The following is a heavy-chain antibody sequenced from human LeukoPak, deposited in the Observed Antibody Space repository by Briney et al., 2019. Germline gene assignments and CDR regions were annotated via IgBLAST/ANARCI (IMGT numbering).Heavy chain of an antibody. CDR1: GGSFSGYY. D-gene: IGHD6-19*01. J-gene: IGHJ4*02. Sequence: SETLSLTCAVYGGSFSGYYWSWIRQPPGKGLEWIGFIYYTGRTNYNPSLKSRVTISVDTSKNQFSLKLSSVTAADTAVYYCARGPVAGTFYWGQGTLVTVSS. V-gene: IGHV4-59*01. CDR2: IYYTGRT. CDR3: ARGPVAGTFY.